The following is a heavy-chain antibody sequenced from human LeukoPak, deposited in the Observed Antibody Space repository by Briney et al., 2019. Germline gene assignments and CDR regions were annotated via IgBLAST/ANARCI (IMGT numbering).Heavy chain of an antibody. V-gene: IGHV3-23*01. J-gene: IGHJ4*02. D-gene: IGHD2-15*01. CDR3: AKDTKWQLNAYCFDY. CDR1: GFTFSNYA. Sequence: GGSLRLSCATSGFTFSNYAMSWVRQAPGKGLEWVSAISSSGGSTFYADSVKGWFSISRDNSNNTLYLQMNSLRADDTAVYYCAKDTKWQLNAYCFDYWGQGTLVTVSS. CDR2: ISSSGGST.